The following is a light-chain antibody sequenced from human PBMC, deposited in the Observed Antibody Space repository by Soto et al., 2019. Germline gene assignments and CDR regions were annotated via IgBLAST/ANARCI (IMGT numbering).Light chain of an antibody. CDR1: QTVTSN. J-gene: IGKJ1*01. V-gene: IGKV3-15*01. CDR3: QQYSDWPRT. Sequence: ELVMTHSPATLSVSPGERATLSCRASQTVTSNLAWYQQKPGQAPRLFIYGASTRATGIPARFSGSGSGTEFTLTISSLQSEDFAVYYCQQYSDWPRTFGQGTKVDIK. CDR2: GAS.